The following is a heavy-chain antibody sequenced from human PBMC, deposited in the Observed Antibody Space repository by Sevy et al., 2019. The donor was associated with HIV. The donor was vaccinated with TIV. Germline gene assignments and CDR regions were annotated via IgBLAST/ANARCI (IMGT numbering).Heavy chain of an antibody. CDR2: IYPGDSDT. CDR1: GYSFTSYW. J-gene: IGHJ5*02. Sequence: GESLKISCKGSGYSFTSYWIGWVRQMPGKGLEWMGIIYPGDSDTRYSPSFQGQVTISADRSISTAYLQWSSLKASDTGMYYCARLGASGHYGYWFDPWGQGTLVTVSS. CDR3: ARLGASGHYGYWFDP. D-gene: IGHD3-10*01. V-gene: IGHV5-51*01.